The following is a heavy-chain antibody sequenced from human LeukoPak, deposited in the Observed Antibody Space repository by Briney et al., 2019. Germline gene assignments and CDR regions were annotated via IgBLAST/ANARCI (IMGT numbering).Heavy chain of an antibody. D-gene: IGHD6-13*01. V-gene: IGHV3-53*04. CDR3: ASPGIAAAGSNYYYYYGMDV. CDR1: GFTYRTYG. Sequence: PGGSLRLSCAASGFTYRTYGMSWVRQAPGKGLEWVSVIYSGGSTYYADSVKGRFTISRHNSKNTLYLQMNSLRAEDTAVYYCASPGIAAAGSNYYYYYGMDVWGQGTTVTVSS. J-gene: IGHJ6*02. CDR2: IYSGGST.